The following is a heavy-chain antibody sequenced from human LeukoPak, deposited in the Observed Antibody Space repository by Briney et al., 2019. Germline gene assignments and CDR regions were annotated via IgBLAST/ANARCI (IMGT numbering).Heavy chain of an antibody. Sequence: PGGSLRLSCAASGFTFSSYAMSWVRQAPGKGLEWVSAISGSGGSTYYADSVKGRLTISRDNSRNILSLQMNSLRAADTAVYYCAKEIIGIEGTGWSDSWGQGTLVSVS. CDR1: GFTFSSYA. V-gene: IGHV3-23*01. D-gene: IGHD3-10*01. CDR2: ISGSGGST. J-gene: IGHJ5*01. CDR3: AKEIIGIEGTGWSDS.